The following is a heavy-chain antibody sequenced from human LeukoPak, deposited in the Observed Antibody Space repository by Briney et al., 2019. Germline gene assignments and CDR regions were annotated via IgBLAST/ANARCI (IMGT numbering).Heavy chain of an antibody. CDR1: GFTFSTYG. V-gene: IGHV3-33*01. J-gene: IGHJ4*02. Sequence: GSSLRLSCAASGFTFSTYGMHWVRQAPGKGLEWVADIWYDGSNKYYEDSVKGRFTISRDNSKNTLSLQMTSLRAEDTAVYYCARDPGVPWLVGFDYWGQGTLVTVSS. CDR2: IWYDGSNK. D-gene: IGHD6-19*01. CDR3: ARDPGVPWLVGFDY.